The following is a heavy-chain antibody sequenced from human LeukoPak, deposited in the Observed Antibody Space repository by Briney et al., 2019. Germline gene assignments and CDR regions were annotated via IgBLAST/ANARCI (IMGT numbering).Heavy chain of an antibody. CDR2: IYYSGST. D-gene: IGHD3-10*01. V-gene: IGHV4-30-4*01. CDR3: ARDLPYGSGSYYRWFDP. J-gene: IGHJ5*02. CDR1: GGSISSGDYY. Sequence: PSETLSLTCTVSGGSISSGDYYWSWIRQLPGKGLEWIGYIYYSGSTYYNPSLKSRVTISVDTSKNQFSLKLSSVTAADTAVYYCARDLPYGSGSYYRWFDPWGQGTLVTVSS.